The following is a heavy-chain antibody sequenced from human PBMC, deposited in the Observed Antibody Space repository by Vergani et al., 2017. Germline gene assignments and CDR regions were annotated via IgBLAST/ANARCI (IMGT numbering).Heavy chain of an antibody. CDR3: ARVFLTTAGMDV. J-gene: IGHJ6*02. CDR2: ISSSSSYT. CDR1: GFTFSDYY. Sequence: VQLVESGGGLVKPGGSLRLSCAASGFTFSDYYMSWIRQAPGKGLEWVSYISSSSSYTNYADSVKGRFTISRDNAKNSLYLQMNSLRAEDTAVYYCARVFLTTAGMDVGGQGTTVTVSS. D-gene: IGHD4-17*01. V-gene: IGHV3-11*06.